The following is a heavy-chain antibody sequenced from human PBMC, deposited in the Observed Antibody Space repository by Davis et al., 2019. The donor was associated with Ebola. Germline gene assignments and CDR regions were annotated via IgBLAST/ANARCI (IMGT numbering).Heavy chain of an antibody. CDR2: IYYSGST. V-gene: IGHV4-59*01. D-gene: IGHD3-10*01. J-gene: IGHJ6*03. CDR3: ARSGYYGSGSYPNGRYYYYYMDV. Sequence: PSETLSLTCTVSGGSISSYYWSWIRQPPGKGLEWIGYIYYSGSTNYNPSLKSRVTISVDTSKNQFSLKLSSVTAADTAVYYCARSGYYGSGSYPNGRYYYYYMDVWGKGTTVTVSS. CDR1: GGSISSYY.